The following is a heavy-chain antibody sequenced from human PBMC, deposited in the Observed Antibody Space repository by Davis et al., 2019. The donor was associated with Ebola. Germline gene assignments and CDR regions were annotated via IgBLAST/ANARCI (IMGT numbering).Heavy chain of an antibody. V-gene: IGHV3-48*02. CDR2: ITSSSSTI. D-gene: IGHD2-21*01. CDR1: GFTFSSYW. J-gene: IGHJ4*02. Sequence: GESLKTSCAASGFTFSSYWMNWVRQAPGKGLEWVSYITSSSSTIYYADSVKGRFTISRDNAKNSLYLQMNSLRDEDTAVYYCARERGGIRGDYVDYWGQGTLVTVSS. CDR3: ARERGGIRGDYVDY.